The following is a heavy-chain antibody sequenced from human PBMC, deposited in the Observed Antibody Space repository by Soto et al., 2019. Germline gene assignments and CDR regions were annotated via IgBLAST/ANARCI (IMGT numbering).Heavy chain of an antibody. V-gene: IGHV4-34*01. CDR3: AISSFLRSGDLFHGLDV. J-gene: IGHJ6*02. D-gene: IGHD3-10*01. CDR2: VNHGGTS. Sequence: PLELMYQTCAVGEGSICGCCWDCIRKHPGKGLEWIGEVNHGGTSNYNQSHKSRANISVDTSKNQFSLKLTSVTAEDTALYFFAISSFLRSGDLFHGLDVWSQGTPVTVS. CDR1: EGSICGCC.